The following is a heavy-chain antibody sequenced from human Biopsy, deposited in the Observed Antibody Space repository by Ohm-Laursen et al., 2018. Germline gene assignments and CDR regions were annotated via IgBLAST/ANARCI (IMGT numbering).Heavy chain of an antibody. CDR1: GFTFSIYG. D-gene: IGHD3-22*01. V-gene: IGHV3-33*01. CDR2: IWYDGSNK. Sequence: SLRLSCAASGFTFSIYGMHWVRQAPGRGLEWVAVIWYDGSNKYYADSVKGRFTISRDDPKNTLYLQMNSLRAEDTAVYYCAREGDDSSGYTPHYFDYWGQGTLVTVSS. J-gene: IGHJ4*02. CDR3: AREGDDSSGYTPHYFDY.